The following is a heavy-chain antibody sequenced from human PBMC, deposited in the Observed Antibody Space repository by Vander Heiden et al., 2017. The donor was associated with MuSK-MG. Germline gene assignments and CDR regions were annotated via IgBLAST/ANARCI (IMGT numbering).Heavy chain of an antibody. CDR3: ARAGPAAIIIFDY. D-gene: IGHD2-2*01. V-gene: IGHV4-31*03. CDR2: IYYSGST. CDR1: GGSISSGGYY. Sequence: QVQLQESGPGLVKPSQTLSLTCTVSGGSISSGGYYWSWIRQHPGKGLEWIGYIYYSGSTYYNPALKSRVTISVDTSKNQFSLKLRSMTAADTAVYYFARAGPAAIIIFDYWGQVTLVTVSS. J-gene: IGHJ4*02.